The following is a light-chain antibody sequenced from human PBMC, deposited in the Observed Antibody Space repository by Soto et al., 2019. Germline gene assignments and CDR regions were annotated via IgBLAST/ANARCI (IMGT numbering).Light chain of an antibody. CDR1: QSVSSY. V-gene: IGKV3-11*01. J-gene: IGKJ4*01. CDR2: DAS. Sequence: EIVLTQSPATLSLSPGERATLSCRASQSVSSYLAWYQQKPGQDPRLLIYDASNRATGIPARFSGSGSGTDITLTISILEDEDFAVYYCQQRSNWLTFGGGTKVEIK. CDR3: QQRSNWLT.